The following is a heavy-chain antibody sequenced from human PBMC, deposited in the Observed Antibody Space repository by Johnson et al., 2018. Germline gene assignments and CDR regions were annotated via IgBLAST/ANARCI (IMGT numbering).Heavy chain of an antibody. CDR2: MNPNTGNT. CDR3: ARADGENWLLFRQYHYYLDV. V-gene: IGHV1-8*01. Sequence: QVQLVQSGAEVKKPGASVKVSCKASGYTFSNYDINWVRQATGQGLEWMGWMNPNTGNTGYAPKFQGRVTMTSDNAKKTAYRELSGLRTEDTAVYCCARADGENWLLFRQYHYYLDVWGKGTTVTVSS. D-gene: IGHD3-9*01. CDR1: GYTFSNYD. J-gene: IGHJ6*03.